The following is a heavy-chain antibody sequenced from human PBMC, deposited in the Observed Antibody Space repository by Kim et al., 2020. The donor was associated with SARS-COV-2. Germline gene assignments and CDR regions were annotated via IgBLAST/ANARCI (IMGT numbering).Heavy chain of an antibody. V-gene: IGHV3-13*01. CDR3: ARHCSGGSCYSDAFDI. Sequence: GGSLRLSCAASGFTFSSYDMHWVRQATGKGLEWVSAIGTAGDTYYPGSVKGRFTISRDNAKNSLYLQMNSLRAEDTAVYYCARHCSGGSCYSDAFDIWGQGTMVTVSS. J-gene: IGHJ3*02. CDR1: GFTFSSYD. CDR2: IGTAGDT. D-gene: IGHD2-15*01.